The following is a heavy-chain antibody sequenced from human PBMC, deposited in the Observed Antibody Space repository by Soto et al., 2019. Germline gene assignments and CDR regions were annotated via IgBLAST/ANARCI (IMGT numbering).Heavy chain of an antibody. J-gene: IGHJ5*02. Sequence: SETLSLTCTVSGGSISSYYWSWIRQPPGKGLEWIGYIYYSGSTNYNPSLKSRVTISVDTSKNQFSLKLSSVTAADTAVYYCASSVRGVTQRFDPWGQGTLVTVSS. V-gene: IGHV4-59*08. D-gene: IGHD3-10*01. CDR3: ASSVRGVTQRFDP. CDR1: GGSISSYY. CDR2: IYYSGST.